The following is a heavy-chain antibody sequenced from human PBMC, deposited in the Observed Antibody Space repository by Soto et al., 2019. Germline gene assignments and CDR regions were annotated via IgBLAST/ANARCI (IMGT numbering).Heavy chain of an antibody. Sequence: SETLSLTCAVSGDSMSSSDYYWGWIRQPPGKGLEWIGSIYYSGSTYYNPSLQSRVPISVDTSKNQFSLKLKSVTAADTAIYYCARRTVNIRTFYSGLKTHCFDYWGQGAPVTVSS. CDR1: GDSMSSSDYY. D-gene: IGHD6-19*01. CDR3: ARRTVNIRTFYSGLKTHCFDY. J-gene: IGHJ4*02. V-gene: IGHV4-39*01. CDR2: IYYSGST.